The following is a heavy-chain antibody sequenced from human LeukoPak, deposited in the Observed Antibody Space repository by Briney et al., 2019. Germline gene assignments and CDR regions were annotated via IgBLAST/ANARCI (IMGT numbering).Heavy chain of an antibody. Sequence: SETLSLTCTVSGESISGFYWSWIRQPPGKGLEWIGEINHSGSTNYNPSLKSRVTISVDTSKNQFSLKLSSVTAADTAVYYCARRAKYYYYYYMDVWGKGTTVTISS. V-gene: IGHV4-34*01. CDR3: ARRAKYYYYYYMDV. J-gene: IGHJ6*03. D-gene: IGHD4/OR15-4a*01. CDR2: INHSGST. CDR1: GESISGFY.